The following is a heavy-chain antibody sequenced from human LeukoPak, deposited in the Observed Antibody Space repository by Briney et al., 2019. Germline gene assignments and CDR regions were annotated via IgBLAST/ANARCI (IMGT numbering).Heavy chain of an antibody. Sequence: GGSLILSCAASGFTFSSYWMHWVRQVPGKGLVWVSRINTDASLTTYADSVKDRLTISRDNAKNTLYLQMNSLRAEDTAVYYCAREGEGSGCHIDFWGQGTLVTVSS. V-gene: IGHV3-74*01. J-gene: IGHJ4*02. CDR1: GFTFSSYW. D-gene: IGHD6-19*01. CDR2: INTDASLT. CDR3: AREGEGSGCHIDF.